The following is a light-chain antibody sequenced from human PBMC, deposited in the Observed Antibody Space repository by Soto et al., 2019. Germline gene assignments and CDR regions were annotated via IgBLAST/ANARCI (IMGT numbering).Light chain of an antibody. V-gene: IGKV3-20*01. Sequence: ESLLTQSPGTLSLSPGERATLSCRASQSVSTRYLAWYQQKPGQAPRLLIYGASIRDTGIPDRFSGSGSGTAFTLTISRLEPEDFAVYYCHQFGSSPPAFTFGQGTKLEI. CDR1: QSVSTRY. CDR2: GAS. J-gene: IGKJ2*01. CDR3: HQFGSSPPAFT.